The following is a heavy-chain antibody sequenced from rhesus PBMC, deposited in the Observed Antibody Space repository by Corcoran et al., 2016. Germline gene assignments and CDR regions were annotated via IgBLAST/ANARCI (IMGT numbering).Heavy chain of an antibody. CDR1: GGYLRSSNW. Sequence: QVQLQESGPGLVKPSETLSLTCAVSGGYLRSSNWGSWFRQPPGKGLEWIGGIYSNTESTNYNPSLKNRVTISKDTSKNQFSLKLSSVTAADTAVYYCARGLGDYWGQGVLVTVSS. J-gene: IGHJ4*01. V-gene: IGHV4S12*01. CDR2: IYSNTEST. CDR3: ARGLGDY. D-gene: IGHD3-3*01.